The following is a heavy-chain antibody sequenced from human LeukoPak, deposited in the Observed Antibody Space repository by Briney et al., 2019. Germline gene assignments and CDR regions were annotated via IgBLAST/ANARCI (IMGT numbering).Heavy chain of an antibody. D-gene: IGHD2-2*01. J-gene: IGHJ4*02. CDR1: GFTFSNYA. CDR3: AKDMRYQLLTRGLDY. CDR2: IIGSGDTT. V-gene: IGHV3-23*01. Sequence: PGGSLRLSCAASGFTFSNYAMTWVRQAPGKGLEWVSAIIGSGDTTYYAASVKGRFTISRDNSKNTLYLQMNSLRAEDTAVYYCAKDMRYQLLTRGLDYWGQGTLVTVSS.